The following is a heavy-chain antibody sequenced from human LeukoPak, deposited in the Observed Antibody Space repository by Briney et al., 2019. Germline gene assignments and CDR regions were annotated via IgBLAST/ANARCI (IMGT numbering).Heavy chain of an antibody. V-gene: IGHV3-48*02. Sequence: GGSLRLSCAVAGYTFSTYSMSCVRQAPGKGLEWVSYISSTSNTIYYADSVKGRFTISRDNAKNSLYLQMNSLRDEDTAVYYCEGERGSCHYWGQGTLVTVSS. CDR3: EGERGSCHY. CDR2: ISSTSNTI. CDR1: GYTFSTYS. J-gene: IGHJ4*02.